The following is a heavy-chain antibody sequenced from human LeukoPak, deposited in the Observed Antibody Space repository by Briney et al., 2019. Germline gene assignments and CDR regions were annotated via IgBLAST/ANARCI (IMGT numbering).Heavy chain of an antibody. CDR2: MNPNSGNT. J-gene: IGHJ6*03. CDR1: GYTFTSYD. CDR3: ARGPDIVATRAYYYYYMDV. D-gene: IGHD5-12*01. V-gene: IGHV1-8*03. Sequence: GASVKVSCKASGYTFTSYDINWVRQATGQGLEWMGWMNPNSGNTGYAQKFQGRVTITRNTSISTAYMELSSLRSEDTAAYYCARGPDIVATRAYYYYYMDVWGKGTTVTVSS.